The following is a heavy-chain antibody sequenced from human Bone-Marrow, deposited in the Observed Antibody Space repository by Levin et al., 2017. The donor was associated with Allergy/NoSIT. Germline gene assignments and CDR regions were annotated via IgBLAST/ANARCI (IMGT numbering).Heavy chain of an antibody. Sequence: PGGSLRLSCAASGFTFGDFAMHWVRQAPGKRLEWVGVIWYDGTNKYYADSVKGRFTMSRDNSNNILYLEANSLRDEDTAIYYCTRDAAIRTGYCEHWGQGTQVTVSS. V-gene: IGHV3-33*01. CDR1: GFTFGDFA. CDR3: TRDAAIRTGYCEH. CDR2: IWYDGTNK. J-gene: IGHJ4*02. D-gene: IGHD1-1*01.